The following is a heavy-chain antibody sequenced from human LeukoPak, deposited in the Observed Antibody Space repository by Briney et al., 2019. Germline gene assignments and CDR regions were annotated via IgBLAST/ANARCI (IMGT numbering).Heavy chain of an antibody. CDR3: ARGKSVATAPRHPFDY. CDR1: GYSFTSYG. Sequence: ASVKVSCKASGYSFTSYGISWVRQAPGQGLEWMGWISGYNYNTNYAQKFRGRVTMTTDTSTNTVDMELRSLRSDGTAVYYCARGKSVATAPRHPFDYWGQGTLVTVSS. J-gene: IGHJ4*02. V-gene: IGHV1-18*01. CDR2: ISGYNYNT. D-gene: IGHD5-12*01.